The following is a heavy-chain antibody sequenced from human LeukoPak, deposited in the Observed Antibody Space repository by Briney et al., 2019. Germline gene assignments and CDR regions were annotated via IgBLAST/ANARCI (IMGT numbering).Heavy chain of an antibody. CDR2: IYYSGST. V-gene: IGHV4-59*01. CDR1: GGSISSYY. Sequence: SETLSLTCTVSGGSISSYYWSWIRQPPGKGLEWIGYIYYSGSTNYNPSLKSRVTISVDTSKNQFSLKLSSVTAADTAVYYCARDKSSSWYDPHYFDYWGQGTLVTVSS. D-gene: IGHD6-13*01. CDR3: ARDKSSSWYDPHYFDY. J-gene: IGHJ4*02.